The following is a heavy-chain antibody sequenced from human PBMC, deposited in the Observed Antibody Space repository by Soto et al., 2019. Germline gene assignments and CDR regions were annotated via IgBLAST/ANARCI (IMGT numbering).Heavy chain of an antibody. J-gene: IGHJ4*02. Sequence: ASVKVSCKASGYTFTSYGISWVRQAPGQGLEWMGWISAYNGNTNYAQKLQGRVTMTTDTSTSTAYMELRSLRSDDTAVYYCAREAEADSSGYYLDYWGQGTLVTVSS. CDR2: ISAYNGNT. CDR1: GYTFTSYG. V-gene: IGHV1-18*01. CDR3: AREAEADSSGYYLDY. D-gene: IGHD3-22*01.